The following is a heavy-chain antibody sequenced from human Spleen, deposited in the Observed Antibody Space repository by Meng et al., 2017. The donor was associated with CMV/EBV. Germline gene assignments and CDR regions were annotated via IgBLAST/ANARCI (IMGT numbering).Heavy chain of an antibody. Sequence: SVKVSCKASGGTFSNYAISWVRQAPGQGLEWVGGIIPILDIVNYAQKFQGRVTFTADKSTSTAYMELSSLRSEDTAAYYCARSSITMVRGTYYFYSYGIDVWGQGTTITVSS. CDR1: GGTFSNYA. V-gene: IGHV1-69*10. CDR2: IIPILDIV. D-gene: IGHD3-10*01. CDR3: ARSSITMVRGTYYFYSYGIDV. J-gene: IGHJ6*02.